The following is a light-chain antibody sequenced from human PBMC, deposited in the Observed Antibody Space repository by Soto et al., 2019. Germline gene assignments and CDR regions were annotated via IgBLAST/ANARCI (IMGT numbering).Light chain of an antibody. Sequence: QSALTQPASVSGSPGQSITISCTGTSSDVGGYNYVSWYQQHPHKAPKLMIYEVSDRPSRISNRFSGSKSGNTASLTISGLHAEDEADYYCTSSTSSSTWVFGRGTKLTVL. CDR2: EVS. CDR3: TSSTSSSTWV. CDR1: SSDVGGYNY. J-gene: IGLJ3*02. V-gene: IGLV2-14*01.